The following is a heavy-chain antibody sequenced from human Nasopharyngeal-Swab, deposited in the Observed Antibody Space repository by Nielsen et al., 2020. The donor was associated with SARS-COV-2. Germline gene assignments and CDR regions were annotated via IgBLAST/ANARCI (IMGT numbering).Heavy chain of an antibody. CDR3: ATAYNGNYYWDY. J-gene: IGHJ4*02. D-gene: IGHD1-7*01. CDR2: MYPRDSDT. CDR1: GSSFSSYW. V-gene: IGHV5-51*01. Sequence: GESLKISCKGSGSSFSSYWIGWVRQMPGKGLEWMGIMYPRDSDTRYSPSFRGQVTISADKSISTAYLQWSSLKASDTAMYYCATAYNGNYYWDYWGQGTLVTVSS.